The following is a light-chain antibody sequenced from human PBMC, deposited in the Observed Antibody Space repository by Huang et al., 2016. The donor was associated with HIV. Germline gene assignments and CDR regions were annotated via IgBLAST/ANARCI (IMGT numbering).Light chain of an antibody. CDR2: GAS. Sequence: IVLPQSPATLSLSPGERATLCCRASPSVSAYLAWYHQKPGQAPGLLIYGASNRATGIPARFSGRGSGTDFTLTISSLEPEDVAVYYCQQRSDWPLTFGGGTKVEIK. J-gene: IGKJ4*01. CDR3: QQRSDWPLT. V-gene: IGKV3-11*01. CDR1: PSVSAY.